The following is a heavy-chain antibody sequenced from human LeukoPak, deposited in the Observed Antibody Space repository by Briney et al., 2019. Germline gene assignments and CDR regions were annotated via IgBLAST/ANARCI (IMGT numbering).Heavy chain of an antibody. Sequence: SETLSLTCTVSGGSISSSSYYWGWIRQPPGKGLEWIGSIYYSGSTYYNPSLKSRVTISVDTSKNQFSLKLSSVTAADTAVYYCARHGGYYDSSGYYYWKYYFDYWGQGTLVTVSS. CDR2: IYYSGST. CDR1: GGSISSSSYY. J-gene: IGHJ4*02. V-gene: IGHV4-39*01. CDR3: ARHGGYYDSSGYYYWKYYFDY. D-gene: IGHD3-22*01.